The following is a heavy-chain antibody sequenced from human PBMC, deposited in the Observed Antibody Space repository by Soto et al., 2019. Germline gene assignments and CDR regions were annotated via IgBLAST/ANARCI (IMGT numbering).Heavy chain of an antibody. CDR1: GFTFSSYS. J-gene: IGHJ6*03. Sequence: GGSLRLSCAASGFTFSSYSMNWVRQAPGKGLEWVSSISSSSSYIYYADSVKGRFTIARDNAKNSLYLQMNSLRAEDTAVYYCASRYYDSNVDWDYYYYYMDVWGKGTTVTVSS. D-gene: IGHD3-3*01. CDR3: ASRYYDSNVDWDYYYYYMDV. CDR2: ISSSSSYI. V-gene: IGHV3-21*01.